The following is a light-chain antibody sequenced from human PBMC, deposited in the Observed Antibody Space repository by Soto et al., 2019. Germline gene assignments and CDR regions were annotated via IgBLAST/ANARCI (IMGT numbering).Light chain of an antibody. V-gene: IGKV3-15*01. Sequence: EIVRTQSPATLSVSPVQSPTLSCRSTQTVDSNLVLYQQIPGQPSRLLIYDAFTRATGNQARSSGSGSGTEFTITISSLQAEVVAVYYCQQYYNTPITFGQGTRLEI. CDR2: DAF. CDR1: QTVDSN. J-gene: IGKJ5*01. CDR3: QQYYNTPIT.